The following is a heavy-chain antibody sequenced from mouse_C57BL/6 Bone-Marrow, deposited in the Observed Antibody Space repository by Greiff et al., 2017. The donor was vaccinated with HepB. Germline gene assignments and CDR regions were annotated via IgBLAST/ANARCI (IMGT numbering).Heavy chain of an antibody. CDR1: GYTFTDYN. Sequence: EVQLQQSGPELVKPGASVKIPCKASGYTFTDYNMDWVKQSHGKSLEWIGDINPNNGGTIYNQKFKGKATLTVDKSSSTAYMELRSLTSEDTAVYYCARLVLITTVVATPYWYFDVWGTGTTVTVSS. CDR2: INPNNGGT. D-gene: IGHD1-1*01. CDR3: ARLVLITTVVATPYWYFDV. V-gene: IGHV1-18*01. J-gene: IGHJ1*03.